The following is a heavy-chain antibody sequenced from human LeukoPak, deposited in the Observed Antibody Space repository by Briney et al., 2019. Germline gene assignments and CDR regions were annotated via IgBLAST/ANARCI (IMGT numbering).Heavy chain of an antibody. CDR1: GYTFTSYD. D-gene: IGHD2-2*02. CDR2: MNPNSGNT. V-gene: IGHV1-8*01. J-gene: IGHJ6*02. Sequence: ASVKVSCKASGYTFTSYDINWVRQATGQGLEWMGWMNPNSGNTGYAQKFQGRVTMTRNTSISTAYMELSSLRSEDTAVYYCAREIGYCSSTSCYTWYYYYYGMDVWGQGTTVTVSS. CDR3: AREIGYCSSTSCYTWYYYYYGMDV.